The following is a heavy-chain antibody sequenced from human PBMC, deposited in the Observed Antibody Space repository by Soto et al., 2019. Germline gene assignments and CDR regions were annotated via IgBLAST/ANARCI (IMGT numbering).Heavy chain of an antibody. CDR3: ARTRLSPYYFDY. CDR2: INPSGGST. CDR1: ENTFTSYY. J-gene: IGHJ4*02. V-gene: IGHV1-46*01. Sequence: ASVKVSCKASENTFTSYYMHWVRQAPGQGLEWMGIINPSGGSTVYAQNFQGRVTMTRDTSTSTVYMEMSSLRSEDTAVYYCARTRLSPYYFDYWGRGTLVTVSS.